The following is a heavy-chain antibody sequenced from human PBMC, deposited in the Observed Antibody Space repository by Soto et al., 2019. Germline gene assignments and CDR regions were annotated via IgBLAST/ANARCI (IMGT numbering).Heavy chain of an antibody. J-gene: IGHJ4*02. CDR3: ARACGSGSYSYYFDY. CDR2: IIPIFGTA. V-gene: IGHV1-69*01. CDR1: GRTFSSYA. Sequence: QVQLVQSGAEVKKPGSSVKVSCKASGRTFSSYAISWVRQAPGQGLEWMGGIIPIFGTANSAKKFQGRVTITVDESTSTAYMELSSMRSEDTAVYYCARACGSGSYSYYFDYWGQGILVTVSS. D-gene: IGHD1-26*01.